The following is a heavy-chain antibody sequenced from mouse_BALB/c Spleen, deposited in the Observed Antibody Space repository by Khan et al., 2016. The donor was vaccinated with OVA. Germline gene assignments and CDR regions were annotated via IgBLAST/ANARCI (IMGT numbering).Heavy chain of an antibody. CDR1: GYTFTNYG. CDR2: INTYTGEP. J-gene: IGHJ4*01. CDR3: ARPPYFSYVMFY. D-gene: IGHD2-10*01. Sequence: QIQLVQSGPELKKPGETVKISCKASGYTFTNYGMNWVKQAPGKGLEWMGWINTYTGEPTYVDDFKGRFAFSLETSASTAYLQINNLKDEDTATYFCARPPYFSYVMFYWGQGTSVTVSS. V-gene: IGHV9-3-1*01.